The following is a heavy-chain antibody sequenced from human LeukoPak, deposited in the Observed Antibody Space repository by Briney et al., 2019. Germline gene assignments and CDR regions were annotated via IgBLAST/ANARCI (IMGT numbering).Heavy chain of an antibody. Sequence: EGSLRLSCAASPFTFSSYEMNCDRQAPGKGLEWISYISSSGTTIYYADSVKGRFTISRDNAKNSLFLQMNSLRADDTAVYFCARDGDQLTIGARPDYWGQGTLVTVSS. CDR3: ARDGDQLTIGARPDY. CDR2: ISSSGTTI. CDR1: PFTFSSYE. D-gene: IGHD6-6*01. V-gene: IGHV3-48*03. J-gene: IGHJ4*02.